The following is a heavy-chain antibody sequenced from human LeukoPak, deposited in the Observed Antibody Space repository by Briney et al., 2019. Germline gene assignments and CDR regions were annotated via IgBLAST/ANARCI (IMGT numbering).Heavy chain of an antibody. Sequence: SETLSLTCTVSGGSIGSYYWSWIRQPPGKGLEWIGYIYYSGSTNYNPSLKSRVTISVDTSKNQFSLKLSSVTAADTAVYYCARGHSGSFDYWGREPWSPSPQ. D-gene: IGHD1-1*01. CDR3: ARGHSGSFDY. CDR1: GGSIGSYY. CDR2: IYYSGST. J-gene: IGHJ4*02. V-gene: IGHV4-59*01.